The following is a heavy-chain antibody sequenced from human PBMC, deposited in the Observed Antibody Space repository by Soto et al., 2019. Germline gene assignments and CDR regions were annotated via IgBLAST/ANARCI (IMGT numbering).Heavy chain of an antibody. D-gene: IGHD7-27*01. CDR3: GGGTGAPGGNSGGSFDV. V-gene: IGHV3-66*01. J-gene: IGHJ4*02. CDR1: GFSVSNIY. Sequence: GGSLRLSCAASGFSVSNIYVTWVRQPPGKGLEWVSTIYTNNGMYYADSVKGRFTISRDNSKNTVSLQMNSLRVEDTAVYYCGGGTGAPGGNSGGSFDVGGQETLFTFPS. CDR2: IYTNNGM.